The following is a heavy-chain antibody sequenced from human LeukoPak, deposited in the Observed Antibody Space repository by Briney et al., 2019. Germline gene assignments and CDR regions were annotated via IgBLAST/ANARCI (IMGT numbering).Heavy chain of an antibody. CDR2: ISGSGGST. CDR3: AKDSYYDYVWGSYRYTNQFDY. Sequence: PGGSLRLSCGASGFTFSSYGMSWVRQAPGKGLEWVSGISGSGGSTYYVDSVKGRFTISRDNSKNTLYLQMNSLRVEDTAVYYCAKDSYYDYVWGSYRYTNQFDYWGQGTLVTVSS. J-gene: IGHJ4*02. D-gene: IGHD3-16*02. V-gene: IGHV3-23*01. CDR1: GFTFSSYG.